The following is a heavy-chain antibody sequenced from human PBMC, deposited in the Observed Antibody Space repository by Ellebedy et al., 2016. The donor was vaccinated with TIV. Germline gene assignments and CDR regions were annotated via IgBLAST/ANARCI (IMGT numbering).Heavy chain of an antibody. V-gene: IGHV4-39*07. J-gene: IGHJ6*02. CDR2: VYYTGSA. D-gene: IGHD2-2*01. CDR1: GASISTRNYY. Sequence: SETLSLTCNVSGASISTRNYYWGWVRQTPGKGLEWIGNVYYTGSAHYNPSLKSRVTISLDTSKNQFSLKLSSVTAADTAVYYCARARGFPAAYYGLDVWGQGTTVTVSS. CDR3: ARARGFPAAYYGLDV.